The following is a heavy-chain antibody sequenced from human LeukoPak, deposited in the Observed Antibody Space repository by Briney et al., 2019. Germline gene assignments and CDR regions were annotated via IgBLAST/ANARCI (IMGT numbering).Heavy chain of an antibody. CDR2: IIPIFGTA. Sequence: SVKVSCKASGGTFSSYAISWVRQAPGQGLEWMGGIIPIFGTANYAQKFQGRVTITADESTSTAYMELSSLRSEDTAVYYCARGIAAADYYFDYWGQGTLVTVSS. CDR3: ARGIAAADYYFDY. J-gene: IGHJ4*02. D-gene: IGHD6-13*01. CDR1: GGTFSSYA. V-gene: IGHV1-69*13.